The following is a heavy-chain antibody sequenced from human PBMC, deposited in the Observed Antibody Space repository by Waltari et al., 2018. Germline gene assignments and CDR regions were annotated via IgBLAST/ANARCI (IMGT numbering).Heavy chain of an antibody. V-gene: IGHV3-21*01. Sequence: EVQLVESGGGLVKPGGSLRLSCAASGFTFSSYSMNWVRQAPGKGLEGVSSISSSSSYIYYADSVKGRFTISRDNAKNSLYLQMNSLRAEDTAVYYCARAFGSSGYMDYWGQGTLVTVSS. CDR3: ARAFGSSGYMDY. CDR1: GFTFSSYS. CDR2: ISSSSSYI. J-gene: IGHJ4*02. D-gene: IGHD3-22*01.